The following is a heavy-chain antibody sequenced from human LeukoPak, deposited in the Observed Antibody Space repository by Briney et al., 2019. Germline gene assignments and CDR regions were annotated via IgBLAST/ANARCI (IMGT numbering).Heavy chain of an antibody. J-gene: IGHJ3*01. D-gene: IGHD6-13*01. V-gene: IGHV3-23*01. CDR1: GFTFRSYA. CDR2: ISASGDSV. Sequence: PGGSLRLSCAASGFTFRSYAMSWVRQAPGKGLEWVSAISASGDSVNYAVSVKGRFTVSRDNSKNTLYLQMNSLRAEDTAIYYCAKEILSSSLYLDAFDLWGQGTAVTVSS. CDR3: AKEILSSSLYLDAFDL.